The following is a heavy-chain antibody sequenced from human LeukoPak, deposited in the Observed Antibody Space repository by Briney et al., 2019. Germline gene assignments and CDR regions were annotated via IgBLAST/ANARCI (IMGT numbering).Heavy chain of an antibody. J-gene: IGHJ3*02. V-gene: IGHV4-59*01. Sequence: PSETLSLTCTVSGGSISSYYWSWIRQPPGKGLEWIGYIYNSGSTNYNPSLKSRVTISVDTSKNQFSLKLSSVTAADTAVYYCARDPVADAFDIWGQGTVVTVSS. CDR3: ARDPVADAFDI. D-gene: IGHD6-19*01. CDR1: GGSISSYY. CDR2: IYNSGST.